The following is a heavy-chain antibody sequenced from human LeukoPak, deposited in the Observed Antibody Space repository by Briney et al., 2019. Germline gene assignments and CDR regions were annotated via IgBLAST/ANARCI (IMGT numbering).Heavy chain of an antibody. D-gene: IGHD3-22*01. J-gene: IGHJ4*02. CDR3: ARQAFYDSSGYYYVDY. CDR1: GGSISSSSYY. CDR2: IYYSGST. Sequence: SETLSLTCTVSGGSISSSSYYWGWIRQPPGKGLEWIGSIYYSGSTYYNPSLKSRVTISVDTSENQFSLKLSSVTAADTAVYYCARQAFYDSSGYYYVDYWGQGTLVTVSS. V-gene: IGHV4-39*01.